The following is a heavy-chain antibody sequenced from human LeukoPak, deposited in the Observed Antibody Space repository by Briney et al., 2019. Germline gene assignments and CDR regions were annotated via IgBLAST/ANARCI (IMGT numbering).Heavy chain of an antibody. D-gene: IGHD4-17*01. V-gene: IGHV3-23*01. Sequence: PGGSLRLSCTSSEITYSRHVMGWLRQARGKGPEWVSTISASGGTTYYADSVQGRFTISRDNSKNTLYLQMNSLRAEDTAVYYCATLYGDYNWYFDLWGRGTLVTVSS. CDR2: ISASGGTT. J-gene: IGHJ2*01. CDR1: EITYSRHV. CDR3: ATLYGDYNWYFDL.